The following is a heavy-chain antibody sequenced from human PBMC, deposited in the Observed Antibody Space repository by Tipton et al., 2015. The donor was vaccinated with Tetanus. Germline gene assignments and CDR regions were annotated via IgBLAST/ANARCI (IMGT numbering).Heavy chain of an antibody. CDR2: VNQSGST. CDR1: DGSFNAYY. J-gene: IGHJ4*02. Sequence: GLVKPSETLSLTCGVSDGSFNAYYWSWIRQTPGKGLEWIGEVNQSGSTKYSPSFNSRAAISVDTSKSQFSLRVRSVTAADTAVYYCARGRTMSGVVAPFDLWGQGTQVTVSS. V-gene: IGHV4-34*01. D-gene: IGHD3-3*01. CDR3: ARGRTMSGVVAPFDL.